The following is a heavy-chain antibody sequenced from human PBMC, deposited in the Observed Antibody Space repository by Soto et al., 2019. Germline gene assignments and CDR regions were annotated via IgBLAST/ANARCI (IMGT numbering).Heavy chain of an antibody. CDR3: ARQEFSSSWYPFDY. CDR2: IYHSGST. J-gene: IGHJ4*02. V-gene: IGHV4-4*02. CDR1: GGSISSSNW. D-gene: IGHD6-13*01. Sequence: SETLSLTCAVSGGSISSSNWWSWVRQPPGKGLEWIGEIYHSGSTIYNPSLKSRVTISVDKSKNQFSLKLSSVTAADTAVYYCARQEFSSSWYPFDYWGQGTLVTVSS.